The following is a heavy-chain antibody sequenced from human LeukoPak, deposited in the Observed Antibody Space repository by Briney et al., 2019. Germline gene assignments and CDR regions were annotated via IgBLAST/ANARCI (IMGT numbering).Heavy chain of an antibody. CDR3: ARGETLGVA. V-gene: IGHV3-74*01. CDR2: INTDGSST. D-gene: IGHD3-16*01. J-gene: IGHJ5*02. Sequence: PGGSLRLSCAASGFTFDDYAMHWVRQAPGKGLVWVSRINTDGSSTNYADSVNDRFTISRNNAKNTLFLQINSLRVDDTAVYYCARGETLGVAWGQGTLVTVSS. CDR1: GFTFDDYA.